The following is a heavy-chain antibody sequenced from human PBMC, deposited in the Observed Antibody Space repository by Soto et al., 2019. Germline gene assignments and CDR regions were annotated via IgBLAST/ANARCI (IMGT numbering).Heavy chain of an antibody. CDR2: ISAYNGNT. J-gene: IGHJ3*02. CDR1: GYTFTSYG. D-gene: IGHD3-22*01. Sequence: ASVKVSCKASGYTFTSYGISWVRQAPGQGLEWMGWISAYNGNTNYAQKLQGRVTMTTDTSTSTAYMELRSLRSDDTAVYYRARTSYDSSGYYSPLDAFDIWGQGTMVTVSS. V-gene: IGHV1-18*01. CDR3: ARTSYDSSGYYSPLDAFDI.